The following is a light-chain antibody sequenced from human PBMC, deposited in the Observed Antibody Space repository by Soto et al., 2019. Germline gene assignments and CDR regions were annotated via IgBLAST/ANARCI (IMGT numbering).Light chain of an antibody. Sequence: EIVLTQSPGTLSLSPGERATLSCRASQSVSSSYLAWYQQEPGQAPRLLIYGASSRATGIPDRFSGSGSGTDSTLTISRLEPEDFAVYYCQQYGSSPGTCGQGTKVEIK. CDR3: QQYGSSPGT. CDR1: QSVSSSY. J-gene: IGKJ1*01. CDR2: GAS. V-gene: IGKV3-20*01.